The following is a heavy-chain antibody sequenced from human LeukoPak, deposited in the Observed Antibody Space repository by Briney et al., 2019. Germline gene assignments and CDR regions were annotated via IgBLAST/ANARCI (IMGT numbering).Heavy chain of an antibody. CDR2: INAGNGNT. D-gene: IGHD1-26*01. CDR3: AREVGATMFYYYYGMDV. CDR1: GYTFTSYA. V-gene: IGHV1-3*01. J-gene: IGHJ6*02. Sequence: ASVKVSCKVSGYTFTSYAMHWVRQAPGQRLEWMGWINAGNGNTKYSQKFQGRVTITRDTSASTAYMELSSLRSEDTAVYYCAREVGATMFYYYYGMDVWGQGTTVTVSS.